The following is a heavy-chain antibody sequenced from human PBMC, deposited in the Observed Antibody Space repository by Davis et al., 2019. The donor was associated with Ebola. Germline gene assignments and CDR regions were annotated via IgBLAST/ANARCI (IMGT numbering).Heavy chain of an antibody. CDR2: ISWNSGSI. V-gene: IGHV3-9*01. D-gene: IGHD6-13*01. CDR3: ARQQQLVRDAFDI. CDR1: GFTFDDYA. J-gene: IGHJ3*02. Sequence: SLKISCAASGFTFDDYAMHWVRQAPGKGLEWVSGISWNSGSIGYADSVKGRFTISRDNAKNSLYLQMNSLRAEDTAVYYCARQQQLVRDAFDIWGQGTMVTVSS.